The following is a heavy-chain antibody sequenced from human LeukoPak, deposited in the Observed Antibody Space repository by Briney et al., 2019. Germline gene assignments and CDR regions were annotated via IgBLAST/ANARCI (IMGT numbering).Heavy chain of an antibody. CDR1: GGSISGYY. D-gene: IGHD6-13*01. Sequence: SETLSLTCTVSGGSISGYYWNWIRQPPGEGLEWIGYIYYSGNTNYNPSLKSRVTISLDTSKNQFSLKLSSVTAADTAVYYCARGCIAAAGRTFDYWGQGTLVTVSS. V-gene: IGHV4-59*01. J-gene: IGHJ4*02. CDR2: IYYSGNT. CDR3: ARGCIAAAGRTFDY.